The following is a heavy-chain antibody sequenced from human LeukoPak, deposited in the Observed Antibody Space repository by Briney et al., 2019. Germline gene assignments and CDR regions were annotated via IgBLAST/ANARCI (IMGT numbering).Heavy chain of an antibody. CDR1: GYTFTSYG. V-gene: IGHV1-18*01. CDR3: ARDFAGSYYTNYGMDV. Sequence: ASVKVSCKASGYTFTSYGISWVRQAPGLGLEWMGWISAYNGNTNYAQKLQGRVTMTTDTSTSTAYMELRSLRSDDTAVYYCARDFAGSYYTNYGMDVWGQGTTVTVSS. CDR2: ISAYNGNT. J-gene: IGHJ6*02. D-gene: IGHD3-10*01.